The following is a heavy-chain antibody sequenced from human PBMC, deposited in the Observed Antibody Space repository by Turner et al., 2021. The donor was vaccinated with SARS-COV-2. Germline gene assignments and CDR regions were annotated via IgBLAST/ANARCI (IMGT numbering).Heavy chain of an antibody. J-gene: IGHJ3*02. CDR3: ARDPRVPAVTNVNDAFDI. CDR2: FNLSGGGT. D-gene: IGHD4-17*01. Sequence: QVQLVQSGAEAKKPGASVKISCRTSGYTFSNYYIHWVRQAPGQGLEWMGIFNLSGGGTSYAQKFQGRLTMTSDTSTSTVYMELSSLGSEDTAVYYCARDPRVPAVTNVNDAFDIWGQGTMVTVSS. CDR1: GYTFSNYY. V-gene: IGHV1-46*01.